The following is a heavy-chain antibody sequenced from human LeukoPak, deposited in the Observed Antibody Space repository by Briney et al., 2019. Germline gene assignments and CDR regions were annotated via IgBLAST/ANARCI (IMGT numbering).Heavy chain of an antibody. D-gene: IGHD3-3*01. CDR2: ISSGSSAR. CDR3: ARVSGSRLPGY. Sequence: AGGSLRLSCAASGFTFSSHCMNWVRQTPGKGLEWVSYISSGSSARYYADSVKGRFTISRDDARNSLYLQMNSLRAEDTAVYYCARVSGSRLPGYWGQGTLVTVSS. V-gene: IGHV3-48*01. CDR1: GFTFSSHC. J-gene: IGHJ4*02.